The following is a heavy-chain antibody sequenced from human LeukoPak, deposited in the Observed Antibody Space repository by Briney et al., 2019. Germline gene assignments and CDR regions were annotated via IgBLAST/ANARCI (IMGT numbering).Heavy chain of an antibody. CDR1: GFTSSSYG. V-gene: IGHV3-30*18. Sequence: GGSLRLSCAASGFTSSSYGMHWVRQAPGKGLEWMAVISYDGTNKYYADSVKGRLTISRDNSKNTLYLHMDSLRVEDTAVYYCAKEPNRGLPDYWGQGTLVTVPS. D-gene: IGHD7-27*01. CDR3: AKEPNRGLPDY. CDR2: ISYDGTNK. J-gene: IGHJ4*02.